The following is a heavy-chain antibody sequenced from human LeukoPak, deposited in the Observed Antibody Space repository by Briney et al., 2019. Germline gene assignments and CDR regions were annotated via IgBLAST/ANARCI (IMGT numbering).Heavy chain of an antibody. V-gene: IGHV3-11*01. CDR2: ISCSGSTI. CDR1: GFTFSDYY. D-gene: IGHD1-26*01. J-gene: IGHJ4*02. Sequence: GGSLRLSCPASGFTFSDYYMNWIRQAPGKGVEWVAYISCSGSTIYYADSVKGRFTISRDNAKNSLYLQMNSLRAEDTAVYYCARGRYSRSYYDYWGQGTLVTVSS. CDR3: ARGRYSRSYYDY.